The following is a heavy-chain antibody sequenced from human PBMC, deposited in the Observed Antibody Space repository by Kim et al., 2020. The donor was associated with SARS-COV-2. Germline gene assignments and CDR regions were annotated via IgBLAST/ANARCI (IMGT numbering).Heavy chain of an antibody. CDR3: ARVKYYYDSQRYYYYYGMDV. J-gene: IGHJ6*02. CDR2: IIPIFGTA. D-gene: IGHD3-22*01. Sequence: SVKVSCKASGGTFSSYAISWVRQAPGQGLEWMGGIIPIFGTANYAQKFQGRVTITADESTSTAYMELSSLRSEDTAVYYCARVKYYYDSQRYYYYYGMDVWGQGTTVTVSS. CDR1: GGTFSSYA. V-gene: IGHV1-69*13.